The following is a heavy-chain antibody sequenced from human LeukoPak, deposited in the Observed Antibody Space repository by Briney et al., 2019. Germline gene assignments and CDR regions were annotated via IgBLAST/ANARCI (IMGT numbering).Heavy chain of an antibody. Sequence: GSLRLSCAASGFTLSDYAMDWVRQAPGKGLEWLGTIYYTGSVYYHSSLKSRLAMSVDTSKNQISLKLSSVTAADTAVYYCARHPDYYYYYMDVWGKGITVIISS. CDR2: IYYTGSV. J-gene: IGHJ6*03. CDR3: ARHPDYYYYYMDV. CDR1: GFTLSDYA. V-gene: IGHV4-39*01.